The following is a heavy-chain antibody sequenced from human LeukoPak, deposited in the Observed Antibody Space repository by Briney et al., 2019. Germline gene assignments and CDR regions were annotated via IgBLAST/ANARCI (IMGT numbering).Heavy chain of an antibody. CDR1: GFSLRTSGVG. V-gene: IGHV2-5*02. CDR3: AQEDSSSWSLDY. CDR2: IYWDDDK. D-gene: IGHD6-13*01. J-gene: IGHJ4*02. Sequence: SGPTLVKPTQTLTLTCTFSGFSLRTSGVGVGWIRQPPGKALEWLALIYWDDDKRYSPSLKSRLTITKDTSKNQVVLTMTNMDPVDTATYYCAQEDSSSWSLDYWGQGTLVTVSS.